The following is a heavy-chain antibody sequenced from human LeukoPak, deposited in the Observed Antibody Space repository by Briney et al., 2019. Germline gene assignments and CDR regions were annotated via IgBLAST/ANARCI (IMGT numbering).Heavy chain of an antibody. CDR2: VSSGGAST. CDR1: GFTFSTYA. J-gene: IGHJ4*02. Sequence: GGSLRLSCAASGFTFSTYAMTWVRQAPGKGLERVSSVSSGGASTFYADSVKGRFTISRDNSKNTVYLQMNSLRAEDTALYYCAKEIRNSSSWTFDCWGQGTLVTVSS. V-gene: IGHV3-23*01. CDR3: AKEIRNSSSWTFDC. D-gene: IGHD6-13*01.